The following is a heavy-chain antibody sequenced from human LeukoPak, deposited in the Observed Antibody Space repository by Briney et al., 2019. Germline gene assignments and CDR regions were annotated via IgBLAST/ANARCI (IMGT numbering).Heavy chain of an antibody. D-gene: IGHD6-13*01. Sequence: PGGSLRLSCAASGFTFSSYGMHWVRQAPGKGLEWVAVIWYDGSNKYYADSMKGRFTISRDNSKNTLYLQMNSLRAEDTAVYYCARGGSSSWYYFDYWGQGTLVTVSS. V-gene: IGHV3-33*01. CDR1: GFTFSSYG. CDR3: ARGGSSSWYYFDY. J-gene: IGHJ4*02. CDR2: IWYDGSNK.